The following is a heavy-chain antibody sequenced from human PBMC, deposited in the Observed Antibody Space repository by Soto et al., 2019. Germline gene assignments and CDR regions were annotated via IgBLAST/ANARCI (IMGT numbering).Heavy chain of an antibody. CDR3: AKDSSLMPAGGTVDY. CDR1: EFTFSTYG. V-gene: IGHV3-30*18. Sequence: QVQLVESGGGVVQPGRSLRLSCAASEFTFSTYGMHWVRQAPGKGLEWVAVISYDGSNKYYADSVKGRFTISRDNSKNTLYLQMNSLTAEDTAVYYCAKDSSLMPAGGTVDYWGQGTLVTVSS. CDR2: ISYDGSNK. D-gene: IGHD6-13*01. J-gene: IGHJ4*02.